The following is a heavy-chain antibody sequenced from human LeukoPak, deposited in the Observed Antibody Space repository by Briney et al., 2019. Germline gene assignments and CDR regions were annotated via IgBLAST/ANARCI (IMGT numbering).Heavy chain of an antibody. CDR3: AKSGPYCSSTSCNYFDY. Sequence: GGSLRLSCAASGFTFSTYAMSWVRQAPGKGLEWVSAISGSGGSTYYADSVKGRFTISRDNSKNALFLQMNSLRAEDTAVYYCAKSGPYCSSTSCNYFDYWGQGTLVTVSS. CDR1: GFTFSTYA. V-gene: IGHV3-23*01. D-gene: IGHD2-2*01. J-gene: IGHJ4*02. CDR2: ISGSGGST.